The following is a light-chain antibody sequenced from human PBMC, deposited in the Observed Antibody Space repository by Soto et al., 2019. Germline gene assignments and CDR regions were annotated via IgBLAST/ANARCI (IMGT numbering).Light chain of an antibody. Sequence: DIQMTQSPSTLSASVGERVTITCRASQSISTWLAWYQQKTGKAPQLLIYSASNLERAVPSRFSGSGSGTEFTLTISSLQPDDFATYYCQQHNSYPRTFGQGTKLEIK. V-gene: IGKV1-5*03. CDR2: SAS. CDR3: QQHNSYPRT. J-gene: IGKJ1*01. CDR1: QSISTW.